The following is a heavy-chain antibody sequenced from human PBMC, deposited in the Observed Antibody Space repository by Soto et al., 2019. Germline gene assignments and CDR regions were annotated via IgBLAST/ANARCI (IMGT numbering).Heavy chain of an antibody. D-gene: IGHD1-7*01. V-gene: IGHV1-3*04. Sequence: ASVKVSCKASGYTFTNNVIHWLRQAPGQTLEWMGWIHTAKGNTKYSQKFEARVTLTRDTAASTDYMERNSLSSNDPAVYYCARDPLWTYTWKYARLHYWDPWGQGTLVTVSS. CDR1: GYTFTNNV. J-gene: IGHJ5*02. CDR2: IHTAKGNT. CDR3: ARDPLWTYTWKYARLHYWDP.